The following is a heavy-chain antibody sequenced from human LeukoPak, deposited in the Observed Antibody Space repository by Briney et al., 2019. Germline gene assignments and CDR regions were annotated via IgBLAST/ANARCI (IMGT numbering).Heavy chain of an antibody. J-gene: IGHJ4*02. CDR1: GFTFSSYD. CDR3: ASAYTSSWSVY. CDR2: IGTAGDT. V-gene: IGHV3-13*01. Sequence: PGGSLRLSCAASGFTFSSYDMHWVRQATGKGLEWVSAIGTAGDTYYPGSVKGRFTISRDNSKNTLYLQMNTLRAEDTAVYYCASAYTSSWSVYWGQGTLVTVSS. D-gene: IGHD6-13*01.